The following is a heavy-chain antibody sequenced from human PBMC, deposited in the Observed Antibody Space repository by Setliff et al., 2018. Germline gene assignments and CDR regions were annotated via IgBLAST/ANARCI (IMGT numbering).Heavy chain of an antibody. Sequence: GSLRLSCAASGFTFSSYSMNWVRQAPGKGLEWVSYISSSSSTIYYADSVKGRFTISRDNAKNSLYLQMNSLRAEDTAVYYCAAVGSGYDRYWGQGTLVTVSS. V-gene: IGHV3-48*01. CDR3: AAVGSGYDRY. J-gene: IGHJ4*02. CDR1: GFTFSSYS. CDR2: ISSSSSTI. D-gene: IGHD5-12*01.